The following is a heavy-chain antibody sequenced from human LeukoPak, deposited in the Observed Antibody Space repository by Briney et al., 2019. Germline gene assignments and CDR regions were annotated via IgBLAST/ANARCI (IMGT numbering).Heavy chain of an antibody. V-gene: IGHV1-2*02. CDR1: GYTFTDSY. CDR2: INPNSGGT. Sequence: GASVKVSCKASGYTFTDSYIHWVRRAPGQGLEWMGWINPNSGGTNYAQKFQGRVTMTRDTSISTAYMELSRLRSDDTAVYYCARDGCSSTSCQFDYWGQGTLVTVSS. CDR3: ARDGCSSTSCQFDY. D-gene: IGHD2-2*01. J-gene: IGHJ4*02.